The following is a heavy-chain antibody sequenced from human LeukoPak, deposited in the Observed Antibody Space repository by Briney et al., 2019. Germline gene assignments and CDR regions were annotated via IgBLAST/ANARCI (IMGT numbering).Heavy chain of an antibody. J-gene: IGHJ4*02. CDR3: ARDGDYGTGSYYRGCIDS. Sequence: GASVKVSCKASGYSFTAFYIHWVRQAPGQGLEWMGWIHPRSGDTTYAQKFRGRVTLTRDTSVSTAHMDLSSLRSDGTAVYYCARDGDYGTGSYYRGCIDSWGQGTPVTVSP. CDR1: GYSFTAFY. CDR2: IHPRSGDT. V-gene: IGHV1-2*02. D-gene: IGHD3-10*01.